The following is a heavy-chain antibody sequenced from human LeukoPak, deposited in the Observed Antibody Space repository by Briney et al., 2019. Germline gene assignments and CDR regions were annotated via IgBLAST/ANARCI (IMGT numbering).Heavy chain of an antibody. V-gene: IGHV1-24*01. Sequence: AALKVPSYASSETLIRISVLWGGRAPRGKGLGWVGVVPEDGGTNYAENFQGRVTITGDTPTDTAYMELSSLRSEDTAVYYCATWWESGGRDVWGQGTTVTVSS. CDR2: VVPEDGGT. CDR1: SETLIRIS. CDR3: ATWWESGGRDV. J-gene: IGHJ6*02. D-gene: IGHD1-26*01.